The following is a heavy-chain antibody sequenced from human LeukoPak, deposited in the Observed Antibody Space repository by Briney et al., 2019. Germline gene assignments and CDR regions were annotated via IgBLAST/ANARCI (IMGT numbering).Heavy chain of an antibody. V-gene: IGHV3-9*01. Sequence: GGSLRLSCAASGFTFDDYAMHWVRQTPGKGLEWVSGINWNSGSIDYADSVKGRFTISRDNAKNSLYLQMNNLRAGDTALYYCSRGGGIVGGSNRYYYYYMDVWGKGTTVTISS. J-gene: IGHJ6*03. D-gene: IGHD1-26*01. CDR1: GFTFDDYA. CDR2: INWNSGSI. CDR3: SRGGGIVGGSNRYYYYYMDV.